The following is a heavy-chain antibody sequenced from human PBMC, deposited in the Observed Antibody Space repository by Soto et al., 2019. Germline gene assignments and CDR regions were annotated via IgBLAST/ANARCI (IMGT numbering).Heavy chain of an antibody. Sequence: ASVKVSCKASGYTFTSYAMHCVRQAPGQRLEWMGWINAGNGNTKYSQKFQGRVTITRDISASTAYMELSSLRSEDTAVYYCARGLWFGELSWFEPWGQGTLVTVSS. D-gene: IGHD3-10*01. CDR1: GYTFTSYA. CDR3: ARGLWFGELSWFEP. CDR2: INAGNGNT. V-gene: IGHV1-3*01. J-gene: IGHJ5*02.